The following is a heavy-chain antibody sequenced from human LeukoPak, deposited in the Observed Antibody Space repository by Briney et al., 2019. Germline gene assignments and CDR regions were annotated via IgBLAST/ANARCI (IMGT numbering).Heavy chain of an antibody. Sequence: GGSLRLSCAASGFTFSSYGMHWVRQAPGKGLEWVAVISYDGSNKYYADSVKGRFTISRDNSKNTLYLQMNSLRAEDKAVYYCSKTAVRGGLRYYYYYYMDVWGKGTTVTVSS. V-gene: IGHV3-30*18. D-gene: IGHD3-10*01. CDR3: SKTAVRGGLRYYYYYYMDV. J-gene: IGHJ6*03. CDR2: ISYDGSNK. CDR1: GFTFSSYG.